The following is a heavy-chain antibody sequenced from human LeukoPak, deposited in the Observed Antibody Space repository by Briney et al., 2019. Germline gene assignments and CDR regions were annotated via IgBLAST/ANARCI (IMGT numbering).Heavy chain of an antibody. V-gene: IGHV1-69*13. CDR2: IIPIFGTA. J-gene: IGHJ3*02. Sequence: SVKVFCRASGYIFDIYAMIWVRQAPGQGLEWMGGIIPIFGTANYAQKFQGRVTITADESTSTAYMELSSLRSEDTAVYYCARDREEGADYGYSYGYAFDIWGQGTMVTVSS. CDR1: GYIFDIYA. D-gene: IGHD5-18*01. CDR3: ARDREEGADYGYSYGYAFDI.